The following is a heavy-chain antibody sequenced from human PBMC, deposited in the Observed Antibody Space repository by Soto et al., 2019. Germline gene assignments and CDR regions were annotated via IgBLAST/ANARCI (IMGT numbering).Heavy chain of an antibody. CDR1: VGSVTISSYY. D-gene: IGHD4-17*01. Sequence: SETWSLTCTVSVGSVTISSYYWGWIRQSPGKGLEGIGSVYYSCRSYSKSSVKSRVTISVDTSKNRFYLSLNSVTASDTAVYFCVSQRTTVPTQAYFDYWGPGALVTVSS. CDR3: VSQRTTVPTQAYFDY. CDR2: VYYSCRS. V-gene: IGHV4-39*01. J-gene: IGHJ4*02.